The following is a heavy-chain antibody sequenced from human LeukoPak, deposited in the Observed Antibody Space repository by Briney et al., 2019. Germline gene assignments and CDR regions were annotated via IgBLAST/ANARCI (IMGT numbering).Heavy chain of an antibody. CDR2: IIPIFGTA. V-gene: IGHV1-69*05. CDR3: ARDEGCSSTSCRYNWFDP. Sequence: SSVKVSCKASGGTFSSHAISWVRQAPGQGLEWMGRIIPIFGTANYAQKFQGRVTITTDESTSTAYMELSSLRSEDTAVYYCARDEGCSSTSCRYNWFDPWGQGTLVTVSS. CDR1: GGTFSSHA. D-gene: IGHD2-2*01. J-gene: IGHJ5*02.